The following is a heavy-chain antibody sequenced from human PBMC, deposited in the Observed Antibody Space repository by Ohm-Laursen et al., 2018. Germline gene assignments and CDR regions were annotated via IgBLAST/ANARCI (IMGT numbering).Heavy chain of an antibody. Sequence: GSLRLSCTASGFTFSSYSMNWVRQAPGKGLEWVSSISSSSSTIYYADSVKGRFTISRDNAKNSLYLQMNSLRAEDTAVYYCASRRVGAGVVDYWGQGTLVTVSS. J-gene: IGHJ4*01. CDR2: ISSSSSTI. D-gene: IGHD1-26*01. CDR3: ASRRVGAGVVDY. CDR1: GFTFSSYS. V-gene: IGHV3-48*01.